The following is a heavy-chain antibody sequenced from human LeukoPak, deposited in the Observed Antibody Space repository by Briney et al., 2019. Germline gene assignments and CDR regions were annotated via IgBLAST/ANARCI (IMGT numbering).Heavy chain of an antibody. V-gene: IGHV7-4-1*02. CDR2: INTYSGIP. CDR1: GYTFTSYV. CDR3: ARPRSWLSHNAFDI. Sequence: ASVKVSCKASGYTFTSYVINWVRQAPGQGLEWMGWINTYSGIPMYAQGFIGRFVFSLDTSVSTAYLQISSLKAEDTAVYYCARPRSWLSHNAFDIWGQGTMVTVSS. J-gene: IGHJ3*02. D-gene: IGHD6-19*01.